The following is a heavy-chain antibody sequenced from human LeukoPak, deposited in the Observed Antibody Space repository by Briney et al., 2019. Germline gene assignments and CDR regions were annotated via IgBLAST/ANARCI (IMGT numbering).Heavy chain of an antibody. CDR1: GGSFSGYY. D-gene: IGHD2-2*01. V-gene: IGHV4-34*01. CDR2: INHSGST. CDR3: ARGLGYCSGTSCYGFDY. Sequence: SETLSLTCAVYGGSFSGYYWSWIRQPPGKGLEWIGEINHSGSTNYNPSLKSRVTISVDTSKNQFSLKLSSVTAADTAVYYCARGLGYCSGTSCYGFDYWGQGTLVTVSS. J-gene: IGHJ4*02.